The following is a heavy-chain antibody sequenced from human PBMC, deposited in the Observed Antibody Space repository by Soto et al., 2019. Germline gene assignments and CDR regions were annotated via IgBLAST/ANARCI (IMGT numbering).Heavy chain of an antibody. CDR3: ARVHYDSVPADF. CDR2: INPNTGGT. Sequence: AAVKVSCKASGYSFTGYYMHWVRQAPGQVLEGMGWINPNTGGTNSAQKFQGRVTMTSDTSISTVFMELSGLRSDVAAVYYCARVHYDSVPADFWGQGTLVTVSS. D-gene: IGHD3-22*01. V-gene: IGHV1-2*02. CDR1: GYSFTGYY. J-gene: IGHJ4*02.